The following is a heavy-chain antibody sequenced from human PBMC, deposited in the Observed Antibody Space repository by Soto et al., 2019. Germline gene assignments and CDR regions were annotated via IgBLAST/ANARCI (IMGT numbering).Heavy chain of an antibody. CDR2: ISYDGSNK. CDR1: GFTLSSYG. Sequence: GSLRLSCAASGFTLSSYGMHWVRQAPGKGLEWVAVISYDGSNKYYADSVKGRFTISRDNSKNTLYLQMNSLRAEDTAVYYCAKGVVVTATSYYFDYWGQGTLVTVSS. CDR3: AKGVVVTATSYYFDY. D-gene: IGHD2-21*02. V-gene: IGHV3-30*18. J-gene: IGHJ4*02.